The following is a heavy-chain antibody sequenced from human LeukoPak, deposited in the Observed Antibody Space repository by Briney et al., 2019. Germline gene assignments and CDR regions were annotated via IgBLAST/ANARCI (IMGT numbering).Heavy chain of an antibody. V-gene: IGHV3-30*18. CDR2: VSFEGSNK. Sequence: GGSLRLSCAASGFTFSRYGMHWVRQAPGNGLEWVAVVSFEGSNKYYADSVKGRFTISRDNSKNTLSLQMNSLRAEDTAVYYCAKDMGYYYGSGSYPTENDYWGQGTLVTVSS. CDR3: AKDMGYYYGSGSYPTENDY. J-gene: IGHJ4*02. CDR1: GFTFSRYG. D-gene: IGHD3-10*01.